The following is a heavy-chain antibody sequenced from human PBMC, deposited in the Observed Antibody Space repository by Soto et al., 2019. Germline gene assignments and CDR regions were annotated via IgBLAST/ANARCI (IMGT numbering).Heavy chain of an antibody. J-gene: IGHJ6*02. CDR1: GGSFSGYY. V-gene: IGHV4-34*01. D-gene: IGHD2-15*01. CDR3: ARGSAALPPYYYYYGMDV. Sequence: KTSETLSLTCAVYGGSFSGYYWSWIRQPPGKGLEWIGEINHSGSTNYNPSLKSRVTISVDTSKNQFSLKLSSVTAADTAVYYCARGSAALPPYYYYYGMDVWGQGTTVTVS. CDR2: INHSGST.